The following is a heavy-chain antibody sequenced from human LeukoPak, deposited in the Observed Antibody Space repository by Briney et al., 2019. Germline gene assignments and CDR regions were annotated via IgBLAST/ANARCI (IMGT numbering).Heavy chain of an antibody. CDR3: AADYTSRSYRFDH. Sequence: SQTLSLTCAVSGASISSGDYSWSWIRQPPGKGLEWIGYIYHSGSTTYNPSLKSRLTISLDRSKNQISLKLNSVTAAGTAVYYCAADYTSRSYRFDHWGQGTLVTVSS. D-gene: IGHD3-10*01. V-gene: IGHV4-30-2*01. CDR2: IYHSGST. CDR1: GASISSGDYS. J-gene: IGHJ4*02.